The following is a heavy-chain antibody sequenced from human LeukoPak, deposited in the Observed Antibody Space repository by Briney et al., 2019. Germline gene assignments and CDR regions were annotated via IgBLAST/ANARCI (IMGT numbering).Heavy chain of an antibody. CDR2: INVGGANT. Sequence: GGSLRLSCAASGFTFSSYAMTWVPQAPGKGLEGFTGINVGGANTYYADSVKGRFTISRDNSKNTLYLQMNSLKTEDAAVYYCTGLSKTGLNLRGHWGQGTLVTVSS. CDR3: TGLSKTGLNLRGH. D-gene: IGHD3-9*01. J-gene: IGHJ4*02. CDR1: GFTFSSYA. V-gene: IGHV3-23*01.